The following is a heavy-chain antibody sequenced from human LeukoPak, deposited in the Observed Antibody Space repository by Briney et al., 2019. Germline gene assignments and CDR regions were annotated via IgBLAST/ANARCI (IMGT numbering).Heavy chain of an antibody. V-gene: IGHV4-59*01. D-gene: IGHD5-18*01. CDR1: GGSISSYY. Sequence: PSETLSLTCTVSGGSISSYYWSWIRQPPGKGLECIGYISYSGSTNYNPSLKSRVTISVDTSKNQFSLQLNSVTAADTAVYYCARGRYSYGGGGGWFDSWGQGTLVTVSS. CDR2: ISYSGST. J-gene: IGHJ5*01. CDR3: ARGRYSYGGGGGWFDS.